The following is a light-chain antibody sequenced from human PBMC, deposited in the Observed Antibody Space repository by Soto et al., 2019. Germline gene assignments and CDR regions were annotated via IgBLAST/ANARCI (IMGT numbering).Light chain of an antibody. CDR3: QEYNTNSRT. Sequence: IQMTQYPSTLSASVGDTVTITCRASESIYSWLAWYKQIPGKAPQLLIYKTSTLQGGVPSRFSGSGSGAEYTLTISSLQPDDFATYYCQEYNTNSRTFGQGTRVENK. V-gene: IGKV1-5*03. CDR2: KTS. J-gene: IGKJ1*01. CDR1: ESIYSW.